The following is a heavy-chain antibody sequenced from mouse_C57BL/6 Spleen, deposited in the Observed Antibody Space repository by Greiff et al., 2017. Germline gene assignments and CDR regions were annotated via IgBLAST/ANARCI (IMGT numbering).Heavy chain of an antibody. CDR3: ASYYDNYVGYYAMDY. CDR1: GYAFSSSW. Sequence: VQLQQSGPELVKPGASVKISCKASGYAFSSSWMNWVKQRPGKGLEWIGRIYPGDGDTNYNGKFTGKATLTADKSSSTAYMQLSSLTSEDSAVYFCASYYDNYVGYYAMDYWGQGTSVTVSS. V-gene: IGHV1-82*01. CDR2: IYPGDGDT. D-gene: IGHD2-1*01. J-gene: IGHJ4*01.